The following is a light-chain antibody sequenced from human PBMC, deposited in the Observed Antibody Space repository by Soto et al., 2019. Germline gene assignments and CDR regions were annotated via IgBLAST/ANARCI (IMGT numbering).Light chain of an antibody. CDR3: QQSYSHPIT. J-gene: IGKJ3*01. CDR1: QSVSSS. V-gene: IGKV3-15*01. Sequence: DMVMTQSPATLSVSPGERATLSCRASQSVSSSLAWYQQKPGRSPRLLIYGASTRAIGIPARFSGSGSGTEFTLTISSLQSEDFATYYCQQSYSHPITFGPGTTLEIK. CDR2: GAS.